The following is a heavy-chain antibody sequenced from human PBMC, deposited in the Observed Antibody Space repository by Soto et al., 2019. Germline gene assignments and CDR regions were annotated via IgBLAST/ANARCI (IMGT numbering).Heavy chain of an antibody. V-gene: IGHV1-69*02. CDR1: GGTFSTYS. J-gene: IGHJ3*02. CDR3: TIGSWSGEVFDI. D-gene: IGHD2-21*01. CDR2: IIPMLGIR. Sequence: QVQLVQSGAEVKKPGSSVKVSCKDSGGTFSTYSMFWVRQAPGQGLEWMGRIIPMLGIRNYAQRFQDRVTIAADTATATAHMELSSLRSEDTALYYCTIGSWSGEVFDIGGQGTMVTVSS.